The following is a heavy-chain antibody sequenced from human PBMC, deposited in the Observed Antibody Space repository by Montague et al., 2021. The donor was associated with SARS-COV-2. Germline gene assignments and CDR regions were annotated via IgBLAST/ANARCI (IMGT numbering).Heavy chain of an antibody. CDR1: GGSISSSCYY. V-gene: IGHV4-39*07. Sequence: SETLSLTCTVSGGSISSSCYYWGWIRQRPGKGLEWFVSIYYSGSTNYNPSLKSRVTISVDTSKNQFSLKLSSVTAADTAVYYCARVGRQQLVRLSGMDVWGQGTTVTVSS. CDR2: IYYSGST. J-gene: IGHJ6*02. CDR3: ARVGRQQLVRLSGMDV. D-gene: IGHD6-13*01.